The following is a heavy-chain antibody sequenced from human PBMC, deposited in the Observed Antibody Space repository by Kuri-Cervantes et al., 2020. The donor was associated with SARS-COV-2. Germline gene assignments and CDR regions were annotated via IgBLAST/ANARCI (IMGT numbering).Heavy chain of an antibody. J-gene: IGHJ4*02. CDR1: GYTFAGYY. CDR3: ARVQNQIVPDY. CDR2: INPNSGGT. Sequence: ASVKVSCKASGYTFAGYYMHWVRQAPGQGLEWMGWINPNSGGTNYAQKLQGRVTMTTDTSTSTAYMELRSLRSDDTAVYYCARVQNQIVPDYWGQGALVTVSS. D-gene: IGHD1-26*01. V-gene: IGHV1-2*02.